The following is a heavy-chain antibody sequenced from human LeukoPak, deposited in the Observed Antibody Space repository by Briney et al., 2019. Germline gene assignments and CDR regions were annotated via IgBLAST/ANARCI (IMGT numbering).Heavy chain of an antibody. Sequence: GASVKVSCKASGYTFTSYGISWVRQAPGQGLEWMGWISAYNGNTNYAQKLQGRVTMTTDTSTSTAYMELRSLRSDDTAVYYCARDLGSRYSSSWYGYSDYWGQGTLVTVSS. J-gene: IGHJ4*02. CDR2: ISAYNGNT. V-gene: IGHV1-18*01. CDR3: ARDLGSRYSSSWYGYSDY. D-gene: IGHD6-13*01. CDR1: GYTFTSYG.